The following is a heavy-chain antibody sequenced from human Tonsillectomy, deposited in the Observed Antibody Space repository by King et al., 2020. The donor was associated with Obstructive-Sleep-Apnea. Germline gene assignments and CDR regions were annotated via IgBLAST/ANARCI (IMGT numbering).Heavy chain of an antibody. D-gene: IGHD2-2*01. Sequence: QLVQSGAEVKKPGASVKVSCKASGYTFTGYYMHCVRQAPGQGLEWMGWINPNSGGTNYAQKFQGRVTMTRDTSISTAYMELSRLRSDDTAVYYCARDLGYCSSTSCYNWFDPWGQGTLVTVSS. J-gene: IGHJ5*02. CDR3: ARDLGYCSSTSCYNWFDP. CDR2: INPNSGGT. V-gene: IGHV1-2*02. CDR1: GYTFTGYY.